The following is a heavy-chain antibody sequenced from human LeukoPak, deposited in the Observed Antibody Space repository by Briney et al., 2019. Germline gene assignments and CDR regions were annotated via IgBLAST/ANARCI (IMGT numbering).Heavy chain of an antibody. V-gene: IGHV3-9*01. D-gene: IGHD2-2*01. CDR3: AKGRDKYQLLSKNWFDP. CDR1: GFTFDDYA. Sequence: GGSLRLSCAAYGFTFDDYAMHWVRQAPGKGLEWVSGISWNSGSIGYADSVKGRFTISRDNAKNSLYLQMNSLGAEDTALYYCAKGRDKYQLLSKNWFDPWGQGTLVTVSS. J-gene: IGHJ5*02. CDR2: ISWNSGSI.